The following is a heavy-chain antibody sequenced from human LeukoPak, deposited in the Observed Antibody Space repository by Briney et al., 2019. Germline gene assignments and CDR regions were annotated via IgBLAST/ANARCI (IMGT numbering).Heavy chain of an antibody. CDR1: GGSISSYY. CDR2: IYYSGST. CDR3: ARDSSSWYSGWFDP. D-gene: IGHD6-13*01. Sequence: SETLSLTCTVSGGSISSYYWSWIRQPPGKGLEWIGYIYYSGSTNYNPSLKSRVTISVDTSKNQFPLKLSSVTAADTAVYYCARDSSSWYSGWFDPWGQGTLVTVSS. V-gene: IGHV4-59*01. J-gene: IGHJ5*02.